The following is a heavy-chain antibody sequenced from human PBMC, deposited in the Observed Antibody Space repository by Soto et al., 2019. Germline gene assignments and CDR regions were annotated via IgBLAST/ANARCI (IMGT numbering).Heavy chain of an antibody. J-gene: IGHJ6*02. CDR3: ARGYRIVGAIDYYYGMDV. CDR1: GYTFTSYD. V-gene: IGHV1-8*01. CDR2: MNPNSGNT. D-gene: IGHD1-26*01. Sequence: QVQLVQSGAEVKKPGASVKVSCKASGYTFTSYDINWVRQATGQGLEWMGWMNPNSGNTGYAQKFQGRVTRPRNTSISTAYMELSSLRSEDTAVYYCARGYRIVGAIDYYYGMDVWGQGTTVTVSS.